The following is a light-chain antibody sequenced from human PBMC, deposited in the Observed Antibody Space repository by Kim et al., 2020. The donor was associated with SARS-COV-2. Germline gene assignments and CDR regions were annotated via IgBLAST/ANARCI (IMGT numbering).Light chain of an antibody. J-gene: IGLJ1*01. CDR3: AARDDTLSGFL. V-gene: IGLV1-47*01. Sequence: GKRVTIACYGSISNIGSHSVDWYQQVPGTAPKLLIYRNDQRPSGVPDRFSGSKSGTSASLAISGLRSADEADYYCAARDDTLSGFLFGGGTKVTVL. CDR2: RND. CDR1: ISNIGSHS.